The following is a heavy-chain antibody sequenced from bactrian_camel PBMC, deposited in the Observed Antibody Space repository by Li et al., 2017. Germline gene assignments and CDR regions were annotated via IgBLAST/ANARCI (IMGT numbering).Heavy chain of an antibody. J-gene: IGHJ4*01. CDR1: GFTFSYY. CDR2: INSGGGNT. CDR3: AAEIRWGSRGAFGY. V-gene: IGHV3S40*01. D-gene: IGHD5*01. Sequence: VQLVESGGGLVQPGGSLRLSCAASGFTFSYYFAWVRQAPGKGLEWVSTINSGGGNTYYADSVKGRFTVSRDNAKNTLYLQLNNLKPEDTAVYYCAAEIRWGSRGAFGYWGQGTQVTVSS.